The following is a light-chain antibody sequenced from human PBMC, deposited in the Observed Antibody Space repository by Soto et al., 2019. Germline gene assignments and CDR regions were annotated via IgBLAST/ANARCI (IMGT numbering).Light chain of an antibody. CDR1: QSVSSSY. Sequence: EIVLTQSPGTLSLSPGERATLSCRASQSVSSSYLAWYQQKPGQAPRLLIYGASSRATDIPDRFSGSGSGTDFTLTISRLEPEDFAVYYCQQSPPPWTFGQGTKVEIK. V-gene: IGKV3-20*01. J-gene: IGKJ1*01. CDR2: GAS. CDR3: QQSPPPWT.